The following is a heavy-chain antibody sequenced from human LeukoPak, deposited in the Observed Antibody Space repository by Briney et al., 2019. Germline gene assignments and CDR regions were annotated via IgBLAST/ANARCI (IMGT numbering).Heavy chain of an antibody. D-gene: IGHD4-17*01. Sequence: GGSLRLSCAASGFTFSNAWMNWVRQAPGKGLEWVAVIWYDGSNKYYADSVKGRFTISRDNSKNTLYLQMNSLRAEDTAVYCCARDSYGDYGASDYWGQGTLVTVSS. V-gene: IGHV3-33*08. CDR2: IWYDGSNK. CDR3: ARDSYGDYGASDY. J-gene: IGHJ4*02. CDR1: GFTFSNAW.